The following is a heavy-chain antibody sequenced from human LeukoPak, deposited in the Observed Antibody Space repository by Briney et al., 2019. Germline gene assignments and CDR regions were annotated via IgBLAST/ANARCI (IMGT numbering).Heavy chain of an antibody. V-gene: IGHV4-34*01. D-gene: IGHD4-17*01. Sequence: SETLSLTCAVYGGSFSGYYWSWIRQPPGKGLEWIGEIDHIGSTNYSPSLKRRVTISVDTSKNQFSLKLSSMTAADTAVYYCARAGTTVWDWYFGLWGRGTLVTVSS. J-gene: IGHJ2*01. CDR2: IDHIGST. CDR1: GGSFSGYY. CDR3: ARAGTTVWDWYFGL.